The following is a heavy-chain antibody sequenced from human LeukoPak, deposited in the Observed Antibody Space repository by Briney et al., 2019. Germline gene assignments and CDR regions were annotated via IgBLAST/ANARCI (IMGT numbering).Heavy chain of an antibody. J-gene: IGHJ4*02. CDR2: IYPGDFDT. D-gene: IGHD4-17*01. CDR3: ARHGTASVYGDSIDY. V-gene: IGHV5-51*01. CDR1: GFGFTNYW. Sequence: GGSLKISCKVSGFGFTNYWIGGWPQMPGKGRGGVGIIYPGDFDTRYSPSFQGRVTILADKSISTAYLQWSSLQASDTAMYYCARHGTASVYGDSIDYWGQGTLVTVSS.